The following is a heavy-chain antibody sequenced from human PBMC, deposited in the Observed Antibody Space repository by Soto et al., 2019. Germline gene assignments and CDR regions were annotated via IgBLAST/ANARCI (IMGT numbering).Heavy chain of an antibody. Sequence: EVQLVESGGGLVQPGGSLRLSCAASGFTVSSKYMTWVRQAPGKGLEWVSLIQSGGTTYYADSVKGRFTISRDTSENTLHLQMDSLIFEDTAVYSCARDDVLCDGGRCCGIPWDVWGKGTTVTVSS. J-gene: IGHJ6*04. CDR3: ARDDVLCDGGRCCGIPWDV. CDR1: GFTVSSKY. V-gene: IGHV3-66*01. D-gene: IGHD2-15*01. CDR2: IQSGGTT.